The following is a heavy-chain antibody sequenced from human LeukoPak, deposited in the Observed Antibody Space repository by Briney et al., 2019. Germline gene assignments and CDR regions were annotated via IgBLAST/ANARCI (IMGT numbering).Heavy chain of an antibody. D-gene: IGHD3-16*01. CDR3: ARDRLGGYFDY. CDR2: IYYSGST. Sequence: SETLSLTCTISGGSISSGDYYWSWIRQPPGKGLEWIGYIYYSGSTYYNPSLKSRVTISVDTSKNQFSLKLSSVTAADTAVYYCARDRLGGYFDYWGQGTLVTVSS. V-gene: IGHV4-30-4*01. CDR1: GGSISSGDYY. J-gene: IGHJ4*02.